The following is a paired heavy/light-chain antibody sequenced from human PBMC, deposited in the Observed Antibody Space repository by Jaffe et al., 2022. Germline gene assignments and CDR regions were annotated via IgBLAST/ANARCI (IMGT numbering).Light chain of an antibody. V-gene: IGLV3-21*02. CDR3: QVWDRTSDHQGYV. CDR1: DIGGYS. J-gene: IGLJ3*02. Sequence: YVLTQPPSVSVAPGQTASITCAGDDIGGYSVHWYQQKPGQAPVVVVYDDYERPSGIPERFSGSNSGNTATLTITGVDAGDEADYYCQVWDRTSDHQGYVFGGGTKVTVL. CDR2: DDY.
Heavy chain of an antibody. J-gene: IGHJ5*01. V-gene: IGHV3-21*01. CDR3: ARVLGYCSPTACSPLAS. D-gene: IGHD2-15*01. CDR1: GFTFSSFT. Sequence: DVQLVESGGGLVKPGGSLRLSCAASGFTFSSFTMNWVRQAPGKGLEWVSSISASSINLYYADSVKGRFTISRDNAKNSLLLQMNSLRAEDTAVYYCARVLGYCSPTACSPLASWGLGTLVAVSS. CDR2: ISASSINL.